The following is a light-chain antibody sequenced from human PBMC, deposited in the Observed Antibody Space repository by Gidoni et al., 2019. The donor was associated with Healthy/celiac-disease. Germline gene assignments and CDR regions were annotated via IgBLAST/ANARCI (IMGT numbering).Light chain of an antibody. V-gene: IGKV1-39*01. CDR1: QRSSSY. CDR2: AAS. Sequence: DIQMTQSPSSLSASVGDRLTITCRASQRSSSYLNWYQQKPGKAPKLLIYAASSLQSGVPYRFSGSGSGTDFTLTISSLQPEDFATYYCQQSYSTPQTFGGGTKVEIK. J-gene: IGKJ4*01. CDR3: QQSYSTPQT.